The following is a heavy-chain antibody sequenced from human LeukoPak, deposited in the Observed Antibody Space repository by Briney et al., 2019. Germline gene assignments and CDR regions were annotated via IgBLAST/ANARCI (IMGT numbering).Heavy chain of an antibody. V-gene: IGHV1-69*06. Sequence: ASVKVSCKASGGSFNSYAISWVRQAPGQGFEWMGGIIPIFGTANYAQKFQGRVTITADKSTNTAYMELSSLRSEDTAVYYCARSQPLAYFDLWGRGTLVTVSS. CDR2: IIPIFGTA. CDR1: GGSFNSYA. CDR3: ARSQPLAYFDL. J-gene: IGHJ2*01.